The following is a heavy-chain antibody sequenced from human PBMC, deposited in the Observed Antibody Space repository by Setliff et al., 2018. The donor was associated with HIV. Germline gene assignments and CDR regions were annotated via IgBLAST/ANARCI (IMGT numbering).Heavy chain of an antibody. D-gene: IGHD6-19*01. V-gene: IGHV4-34*01. CDR1: GGSFSNYY. CDR2: INHSGNT. J-gene: IGHJ4*02. CDR3: EVAGQ. Sequence: SETLSLTCAVYGGSFSNYYWTWIRQPPGKGLEWIGEINHSGNTNCKESLKSRVTISIDTSKNQFSLKLRSVTAADTAVYYCEVAGQWGQGTLVTVSS.